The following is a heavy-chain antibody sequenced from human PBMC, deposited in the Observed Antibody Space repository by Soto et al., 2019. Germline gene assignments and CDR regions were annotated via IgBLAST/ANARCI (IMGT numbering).Heavy chain of an antibody. V-gene: IGHV1-69*13. J-gene: IGHJ3*02. D-gene: IGHD5-18*01. CDR1: GGTFTSYD. CDR2: LIPIFGTA. CDR3: ARELYGYHYSFDI. Sequence: SVKVSCKASGGTFTSYDIIWVRQAPGQGLEWMGGLIPIFGTANYAQKFQGRVTITADESTSTAYMELSSLRSEDTAVYYCARELYGYHYSFDIWGQGTMVTVSS.